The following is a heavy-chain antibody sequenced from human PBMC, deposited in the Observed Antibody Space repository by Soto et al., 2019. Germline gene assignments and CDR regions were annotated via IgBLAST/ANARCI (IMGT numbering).Heavy chain of an antibody. D-gene: IGHD2-2*02. Sequence: EVQLVESGGGLVQPGRSLRLSCAASGFSFDGYAMHWVRQVPGKGLEWVSGVSWNSGTMGYGDSVKGRFTISRDNDKNSLYLQMNRLRAEDTAMYYCAKGFCSSAKCYTYSYMDVWGKGTTVAVSS. CDR2: VSWNSGTM. V-gene: IGHV3-9*01. CDR1: GFSFDGYA. J-gene: IGHJ6*03. CDR3: AKGFCSSAKCYTYSYMDV.